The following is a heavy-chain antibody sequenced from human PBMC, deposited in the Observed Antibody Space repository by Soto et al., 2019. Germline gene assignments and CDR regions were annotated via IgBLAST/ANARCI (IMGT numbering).Heavy chain of an antibody. CDR2: IYSGGST. J-gene: IGHJ1*01. CDR1: GFTVSSNY. V-gene: IGHV3-66*01. D-gene: IGHD6-19*01. Sequence: EVQLVESGGGLVQPGGSLRLSCAASGFTVSSNYMSWVRQAPGKGLEWVSVIYSGGSTYYADSVKGRFTISRDNSKNTLYLQMNSLRAEDTAVYYYARSISSGWYGYFQHWGQGTLVTVSS. CDR3: ARSISSGWYGYFQH.